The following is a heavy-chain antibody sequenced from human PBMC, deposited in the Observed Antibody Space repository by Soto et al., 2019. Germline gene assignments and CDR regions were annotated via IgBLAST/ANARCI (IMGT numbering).Heavy chain of an antibody. CDR1: GGTFSSYT. CDR3: AREAAGHYYFGMDV. D-gene: IGHD6-13*01. Sequence: QVQLVQSGAEVKKPGSSVKVSCKASGGTFSSYTISWVRQAPGQGLEWMGRIIPILGIANYAQKFQGRVTXXAXKXMSTADRALSSLSSEDTAVYYCAREAAGHYYFGMDVWGQGTTVTVSS. J-gene: IGHJ6*02. V-gene: IGHV1-69*08. CDR2: IIPILGIA.